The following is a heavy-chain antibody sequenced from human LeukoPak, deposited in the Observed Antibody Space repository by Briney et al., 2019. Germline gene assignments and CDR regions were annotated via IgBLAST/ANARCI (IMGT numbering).Heavy chain of an antibody. CDR1: GGSISSTNW. J-gene: IGHJ6*03. CDR3: ARLSRCSGGSCYGRAYYYYYYMDV. Sequence: SETLSLTCAVSGGSISSTNWWSWVRQPPGKGLEWIGEINHSGSTNYNPSLKSRVTISVDTSKNQFSLKLSSVTAADTAVYYCARLSRCSGGSCYGRAYYYYYYMDVWGKGTTVTVSS. CDR2: INHSGST. D-gene: IGHD2-15*01. V-gene: IGHV4-4*02.